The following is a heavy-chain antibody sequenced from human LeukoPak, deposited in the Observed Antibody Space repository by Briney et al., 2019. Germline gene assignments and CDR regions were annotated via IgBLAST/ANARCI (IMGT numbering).Heavy chain of an antibody. Sequence: SETLSLSCTVSGVSVTSDHYYWVCVRQHPGQGLEWIRYIYYTGSTSYNPSLKSRVTITVNTSKNQLSLKLSSVTAADTAMYCWGREKIYVYVWASYRYTGSKSWFDPWGQGTLVTVSS. V-gene: IGHV4-31*03. CDR2: IYYTGST. D-gene: IGHD3-16*02. CDR1: GVSVTSDHYY. J-gene: IGHJ5*02. CDR3: GREKIYVYVWASYRYTGSKSWFDP.